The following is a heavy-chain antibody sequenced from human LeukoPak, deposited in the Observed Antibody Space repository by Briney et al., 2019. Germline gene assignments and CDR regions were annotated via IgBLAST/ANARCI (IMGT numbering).Heavy chain of an antibody. J-gene: IGHJ4*02. D-gene: IGHD3-22*01. CDR3: ARRHYSDATDVGGFDY. Sequence: SETLSLTCTVSGGSFSSSNYYWGWLRQPPGKGLEWIVIVYYRGSTYYNPSLQSRVTISVDTSKNHFSLNLSSVTAADTAIYYCARRHYSDATDVGGFDYWGQGTLVTVSS. V-gene: IGHV4-39*02. CDR2: VYYRGST. CDR1: GGSFSSSNYY.